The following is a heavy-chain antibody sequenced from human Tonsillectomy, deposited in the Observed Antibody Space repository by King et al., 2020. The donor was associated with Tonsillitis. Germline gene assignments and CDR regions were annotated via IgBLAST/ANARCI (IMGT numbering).Heavy chain of an antibody. CDR3: AREGWSSGRAPAFVT. D-gene: IGHD3-22*01. CDR2: LAYDGYNV. Sequence: VQLVESGGAVVQPGRSLRLSCAASGFALSGSIMHWVRQAPGKGLEWVAGLAYDGYNVYYVDSVKGRFTISREDSENSLFLQMNSLRDEDTAVYYCAREGWSSGRAPAFVTWGQGTMVTVAT. CDR1: GFALSGSI. J-gene: IGHJ3*02. V-gene: IGHV3-30*01.